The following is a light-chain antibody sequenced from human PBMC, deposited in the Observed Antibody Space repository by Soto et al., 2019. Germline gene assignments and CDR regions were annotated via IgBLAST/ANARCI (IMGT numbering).Light chain of an antibody. V-gene: IGKV3-11*01. J-gene: IGKJ4*01. Sequence: EIVLTQSPATLSLSPGERATLSCRASQSISSYLGWYQQKPGQAPRLLIYDASNRAAGIPARFSGSVSGTDFTLTISSLEPEDFAVYYCQQRSNWPLTFGGGTKEEIK. CDR1: QSISSY. CDR2: DAS. CDR3: QQRSNWPLT.